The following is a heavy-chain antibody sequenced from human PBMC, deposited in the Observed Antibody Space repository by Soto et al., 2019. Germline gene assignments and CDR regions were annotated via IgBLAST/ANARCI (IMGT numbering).Heavy chain of an antibody. CDR3: ARAARGDYGWLGFYFDY. CDR2: IYSGGST. J-gene: IGHJ4*02. V-gene: IGHV3-53*04. D-gene: IGHD4-17*01. CDR1: GFTVSSNY. Sequence: GGSLRLSCAASGFTVSSNYMSWVRQAPGKGLEWVSVIYSGGSTYYADSVKGRFTISRHNSKNTLYLQMNSLRAEDTAVYYCARAARGDYGWLGFYFDYWGQGTLVTVSS.